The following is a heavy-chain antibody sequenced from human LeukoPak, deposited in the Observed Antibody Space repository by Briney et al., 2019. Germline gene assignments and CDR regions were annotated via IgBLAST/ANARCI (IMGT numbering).Heavy chain of an antibody. J-gene: IGHJ4*02. V-gene: IGHV3-66*01. CDR1: GFTVSSNY. D-gene: IGHD6-19*01. CDR2: IYSGGST. Sequence: PGGSLRLSCAASGFTVSSNYMSWVRQAPGKGLEWVSVIYSGGSTYYADSVKGRFTISRDNSKNTLYLQMNSLRAEDTAVCYCEYSSGWRRIDYWGQGTLVTVSS. CDR3: EYSSGWRRIDY.